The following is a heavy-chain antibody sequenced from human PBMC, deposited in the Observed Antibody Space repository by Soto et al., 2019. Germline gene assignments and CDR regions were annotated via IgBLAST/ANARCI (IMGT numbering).Heavy chain of an antibody. CDR2: VYYSGTT. Sequence: SETLSLTCTFSVGSIDSGDYYCSWIRQPPGKGLEWIGYVYYSGTTNYNPFLKSRVTLSLDKSKNQFSLKMNSVTAADTAVYYCARHVIAPHNYFEPWGQGTLVSVS. CDR3: ARHVIAPHNYFEP. CDR1: VGSIDSGDYY. J-gene: IGHJ5*02. V-gene: IGHV4-61*08. D-gene: IGHD4-4*01.